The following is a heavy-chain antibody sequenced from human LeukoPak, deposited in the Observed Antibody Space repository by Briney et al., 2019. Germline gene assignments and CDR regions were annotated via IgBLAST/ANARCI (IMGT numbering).Heavy chain of an antibody. J-gene: IGHJ5*02. CDR1: GYTFTGYY. V-gene: IGHV1-2*02. CDR2: INPNSGGT. Sequence: ASVKVSCKASGYTFTGYYMHWVRQAPGQGLEWMGWINPNSGGTNYAQKFQGRVTMTRGTSISTAYMELSRLRSDDTAVYYCAGDQTPLRYFDWLLRPENWFDPWGQGTLVTVSS. CDR3: AGDQTPLRYFDWLLRPENWFDP. D-gene: IGHD3-9*01.